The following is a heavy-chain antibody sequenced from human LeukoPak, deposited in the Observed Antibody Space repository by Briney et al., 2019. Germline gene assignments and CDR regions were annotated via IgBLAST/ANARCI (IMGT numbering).Heavy chain of an antibody. D-gene: IGHD7-27*01. CDR2: IIPILGIA. CDR1: GGTFSSYA. Sequence: GASVKVSCKASGGTFSSYAISWVRQAPGQGLEWMGRIIPILGIANYAQKFQGRVTITADKSTSTAYMELSSLRSEDTAVYYCATITGARYYYYYGMDVWGQGTTVTVSS. CDR3: ATITGARYYYYYGMDV. V-gene: IGHV1-69*04. J-gene: IGHJ6*02.